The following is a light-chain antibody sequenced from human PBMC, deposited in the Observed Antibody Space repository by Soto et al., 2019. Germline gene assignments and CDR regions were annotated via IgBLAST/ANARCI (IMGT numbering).Light chain of an antibody. J-gene: IGLJ2*01. CDR3: SSYTSSSTVL. V-gene: IGLV2-14*01. CDR2: DVS. CDR1: SSDVGGYNY. Sequence: QSALTQPASVSGSPGQSITISCTGTSSDVGGYNYVSWYQQHPGKAPKLMIYDVSNRPSGVSNRFSGSKSGNTASLTISGLQAEDEADYYCSSYTSSSTVLFGGVTKLTV.